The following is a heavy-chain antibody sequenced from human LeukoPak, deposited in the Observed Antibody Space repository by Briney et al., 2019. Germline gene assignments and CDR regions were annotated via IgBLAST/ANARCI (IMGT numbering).Heavy chain of an antibody. Sequence: PSQTLSLTCNVSGGSISSGSYYWNWIRQPAGKGLEWIGRIYASGSTKYNPSLKSRVTVSVDTSKNQFSLMLNSVTAADTAVYYCARLPGCSGGSCSRAFDIWGQGTMVTVSS. CDR1: GGSISSGSYY. CDR3: ARLPGCSGGSCSRAFDI. D-gene: IGHD2-15*01. CDR2: IYASGST. V-gene: IGHV4-61*02. J-gene: IGHJ3*02.